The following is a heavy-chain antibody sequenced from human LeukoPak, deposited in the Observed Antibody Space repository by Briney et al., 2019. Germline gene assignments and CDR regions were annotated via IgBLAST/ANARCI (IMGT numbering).Heavy chain of an antibody. V-gene: IGHV1-69*05. CDR3: ARSEELEPQNIYYYYYMDV. CDR2: IIPIFGTA. CDR1: GGTFSSYA. D-gene: IGHD1-1*01. J-gene: IGHJ6*03. Sequence: SVRVSCKASGGTFSSYAISWVRQAPGQGLEWMGRIIPIFGTANYAQKFQGRVTITTDESTSTAYMELSSLRSEDTAVYYCARSEELEPQNIYYYYYMDVWGKGTTVTVSS.